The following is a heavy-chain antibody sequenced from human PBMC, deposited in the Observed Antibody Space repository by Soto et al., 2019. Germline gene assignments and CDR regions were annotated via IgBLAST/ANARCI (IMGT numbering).Heavy chain of an antibody. V-gene: IGHV3-23*01. Sequence: EVQLLESGGGLVQPGGSLRLSCAASGFTFSSYAMSWVRQAPGKGLEWVSAISGSGGSTYYADSVKGRFTISRDNSKNTLYLQMNSLRAEDTAVYYCATRGVAARRCYYYGMDVWGQGTTVTVSS. CDR2: ISGSGGST. CDR1: GFTFSSYA. CDR3: ATRGVAARRCYYYGMDV. J-gene: IGHJ6*02. D-gene: IGHD6-6*01.